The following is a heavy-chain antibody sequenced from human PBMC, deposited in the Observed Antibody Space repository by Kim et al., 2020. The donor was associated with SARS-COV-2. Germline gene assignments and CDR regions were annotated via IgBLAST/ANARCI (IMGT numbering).Heavy chain of an antibody. CDR1: GFTFSSYS. V-gene: IGHV3-21*01. J-gene: IGHJ6*02. D-gene: IGHD2-15*01. Sequence: GGSLRLSCAASGFTFSSYSMNWVRQAPGKGLEWVSSINSSSSYMYYADSVKGRFTISTDNAKNSLYLQMNSLRAEATAVYYCARDLCSGGSCYYYYYGMDVWGQGTTVTVSS. CDR2: INSSSSYM. CDR3: ARDLCSGGSCYYYYYGMDV.